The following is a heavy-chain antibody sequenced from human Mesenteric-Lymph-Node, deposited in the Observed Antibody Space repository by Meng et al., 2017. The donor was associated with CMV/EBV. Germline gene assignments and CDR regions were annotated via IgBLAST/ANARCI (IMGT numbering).Heavy chain of an antibody. V-gene: IGHV4-34*01. Sequence: QWQLHQWGAGLLKPSETLSVTCAVYGGSFSGYYWNWIRQSPEKGLEWIGEINHSGSTTYNPSFTSRIIISVDTSTNQISLNMSSGTAADTAVYYCARGSSYDILTGYFDYWGQGALVTVSS. D-gene: IGHD3-9*01. CDR2: INHSGST. J-gene: IGHJ4*02. CDR3: ARGSSYDILTGYFDY. CDR1: GGSFSGYY.